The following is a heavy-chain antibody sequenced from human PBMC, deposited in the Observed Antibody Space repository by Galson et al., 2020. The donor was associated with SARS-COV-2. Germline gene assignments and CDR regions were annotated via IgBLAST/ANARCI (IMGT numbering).Heavy chain of an antibody. CDR2: SYYSGST. CDR1: GGSISSNSYY. CDR3: RRGVTTTGYYYYGMDV. J-gene: IGHJ6*02. D-gene: IGHD3-10*01. V-gene: IGHV4-39*07. Sequence: TSETLSLTCTVSGGSISSNSYYWGWLRQPPGQGLEWIGSSYYSGSTYYNPSLKSRVTISVDTYKKQFSLKLSSVTAADTAVYYCRRGVTTTGYYYYGMDVWGQGTTVIVSS.